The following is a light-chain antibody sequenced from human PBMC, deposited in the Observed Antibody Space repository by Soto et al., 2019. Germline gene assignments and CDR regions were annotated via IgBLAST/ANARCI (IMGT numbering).Light chain of an antibody. CDR3: AAWDDSLTGSWV. J-gene: IGLJ3*02. V-gene: IGLV1-44*01. CDR2: SNS. CDR1: SSNIGNNP. Sequence: QSVLTQPPSASGTPGQRVTISCSGSSSNIGNNPVNWYQQLPGTAPKLLIYSNSHRPSGVPDRFSGSESGSSASLAISGLQSEDEADYYCAAWDDSLTGSWVFGGGTMLTVL.